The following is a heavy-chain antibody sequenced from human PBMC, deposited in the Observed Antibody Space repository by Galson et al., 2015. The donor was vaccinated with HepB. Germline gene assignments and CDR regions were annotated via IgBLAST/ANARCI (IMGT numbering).Heavy chain of an antibody. J-gene: IGHJ6*02. CDR1: GFTFSSYS. CDR3: ARDEGYCSGGSCYPSYYYGMDV. D-gene: IGHD2-15*01. CDR2: ISSSSSTI. V-gene: IGHV3-48*04. Sequence: SLRLSCAASGFTFSSYSMNWVRQAPGKGLEWVSYISSSSSTIYYADSVKGRFTISRDNAKNSLYLQMNSLRAEDTAVYYCARDEGYCSGGSCYPSYYYGMDVWGQGTTVTVSS.